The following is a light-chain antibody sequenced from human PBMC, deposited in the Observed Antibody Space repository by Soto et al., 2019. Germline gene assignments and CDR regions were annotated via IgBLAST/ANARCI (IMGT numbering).Light chain of an antibody. J-gene: IGLJ1*01. V-gene: IGLV2-14*01. CDR2: DVS. CDR1: SSDVGGYDY. CDR3: GSYRSSSTRYV. Sequence: QSALTQPASVSGSPGQSITISCTGTSSDVGGYDYVSWYQQHPGKAPKLLICDVSNRPSGVSNRFSGSKSGNTASLTIAGRQAEDEADYYCGSYRSSSTRYVFGTGTKVTVL.